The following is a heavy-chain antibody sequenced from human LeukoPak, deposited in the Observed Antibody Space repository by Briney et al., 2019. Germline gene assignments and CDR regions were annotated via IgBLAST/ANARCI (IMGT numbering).Heavy chain of an antibody. V-gene: IGHV4-34*01. J-gene: IGHJ4*02. CDR1: GGSFSGYY. CDR3: ARMIYYFDY. Sequence: SETLSLTRAVYGGSFSGYYWSWIRQPPGKGLEWIGEINHSGSTNYNPSLKSRVTISVDTSKNQFSLKLSSVTAADTAVYYCARMIYYFDYWGQGTLVTVSS. D-gene: IGHD3-16*01. CDR2: INHSGST.